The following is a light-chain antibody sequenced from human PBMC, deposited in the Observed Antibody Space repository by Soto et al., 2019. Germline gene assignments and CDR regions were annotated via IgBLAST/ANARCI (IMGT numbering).Light chain of an antibody. CDR1: QSISSW. CDR2: DAS. Sequence: DIQITQSPCTLSASVGDRVTITCRASQSISSWLAWYQQKPGKAPKLLIYDASSLESGVPSRFSGSGSGTEFTLTISSLQPDDFATYYCQHYNTYPWTFGQGTKVDIK. V-gene: IGKV1-5*01. J-gene: IGKJ1*01. CDR3: QHYNTYPWT.